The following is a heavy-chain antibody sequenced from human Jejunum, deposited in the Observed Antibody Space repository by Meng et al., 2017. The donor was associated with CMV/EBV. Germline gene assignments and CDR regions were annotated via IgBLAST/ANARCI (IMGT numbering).Heavy chain of an antibody. D-gene: IGHD1-1*01. CDR1: SSTYW. J-gene: IGHJ6*02. CDR2: VCYGGGT. V-gene: IGHV4-39*07. Sequence: SSTYWWGWIRQAGGRGLEWVAGVCYGGGTCCGPSLGGRVTISVDTSKNQFSLSLSSVTAADTAVYYCARDRVHFSDDYYYYGMDVWGLGTTVTVSS. CDR3: ARDRVHFSDDYYYYGMDV.